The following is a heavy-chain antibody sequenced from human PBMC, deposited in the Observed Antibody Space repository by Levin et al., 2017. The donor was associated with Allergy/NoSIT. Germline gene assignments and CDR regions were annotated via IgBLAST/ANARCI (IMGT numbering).Heavy chain of an antibody. CDR2: ISGSGGST. J-gene: IGHJ6*02. CDR3: AKRDAITIFGVVINRSGGMDV. V-gene: IGHV3-23*01. Sequence: GGSLRLSCAASGFTFSSYAMSWVRQAPGKGLEWVSAISGSGGSTYYADSVKGRFTISRDNSKNTLYLQMNSLRAEDTAVYYCAKRDAITIFGVVINRSGGMDVWGQGTTVTVSS. CDR1: GFTFSSYA. D-gene: IGHD3-3*01.